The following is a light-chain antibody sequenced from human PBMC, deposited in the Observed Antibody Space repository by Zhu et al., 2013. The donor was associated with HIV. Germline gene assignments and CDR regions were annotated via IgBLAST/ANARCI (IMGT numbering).Light chain of an antibody. J-gene: IGLJ2*01. CDR2: SND. CDR1: SSNIGSNT. CDR3: AAWDDSLNGVL. Sequence: QSVLTQPPSASGTPGQRVTISCSGSSSNIGSNTVNWYQQLPGTAPKLLIYSNDKRPSRVPDRFSGSKSGTSASLAISGLQSVDEADFYCAAWDDSLNGVLFGGGTKLTVL. V-gene: IGLV1-44*01.